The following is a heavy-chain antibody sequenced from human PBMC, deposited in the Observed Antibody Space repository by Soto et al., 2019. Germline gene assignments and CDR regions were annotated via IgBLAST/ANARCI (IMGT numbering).Heavy chain of an antibody. Sequence: SETLSLTCTVSGGSISSYYWSWIRQPPGKGLEWIGYIYYSGSTNYNPSLKSRVTISVDTSKNQFSLKLSSVTAADTAVYYCARETTMHAFDIWGQGTMVTVSS. CDR3: ARETTMHAFDI. D-gene: IGHD4-17*01. CDR1: GGSISSYY. J-gene: IGHJ3*02. CDR2: IYYSGST. V-gene: IGHV4-59*12.